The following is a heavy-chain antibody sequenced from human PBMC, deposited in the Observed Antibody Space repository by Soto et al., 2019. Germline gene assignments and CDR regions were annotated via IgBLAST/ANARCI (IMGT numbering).Heavy chain of an antibody. Sequence: QVQLVESGGGVVQPGRSLRLSCAASGFTFSSYAMHWVRQAPGKGLEWVAGISYDGSNKYYADSVKGRFTISRDNSKNTLYLQMNSLRAEDTAVYYCARGVAVAGPYSYYYYGMDVWGQGTTVTVSS. CDR1: GFTFSSYA. J-gene: IGHJ6*02. CDR3: ARGVAVAGPYSYYYYGMDV. V-gene: IGHV3-30-3*01. D-gene: IGHD6-19*01. CDR2: ISYDGSNK.